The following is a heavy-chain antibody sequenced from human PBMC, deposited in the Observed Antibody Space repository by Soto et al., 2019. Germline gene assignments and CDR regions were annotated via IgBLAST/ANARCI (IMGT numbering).Heavy chain of an antibody. V-gene: IGHV1-2*02. CDR3: ARVAGHKNARFDT. CDR1: GYSFTKYH. J-gene: IGHJ4*02. D-gene: IGHD1-1*01. Sequence: QVQLVQSGAEVKKPGASVKVSCKASGYSFTKYHMHWVRQAPGQGLEWMGWINPGSGVTNQAQKFQGRVIMTRDTSITTTYMELNSLTSDDTAVYYCARVAGHKNARFDTWGQGALVTVSS. CDR2: INPGSGVT.